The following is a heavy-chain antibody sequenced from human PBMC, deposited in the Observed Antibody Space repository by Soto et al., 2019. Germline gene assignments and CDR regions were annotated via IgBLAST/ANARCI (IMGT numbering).Heavy chain of an antibody. J-gene: IGHJ4*02. CDR2: VYWDDDK. V-gene: IGHV2-5*02. CDR1: GFSLIDSGVA. CDR3: VHTYADHAGYYFDF. Sequence: QITLKESGPTLVNPTQTLTLTCSTSGFSLIDSGVAVGCIRQPPGKALDWLALVYWDDDKRYSPSLRTRLTITRDTSKNQVVLTMTNIDPVDTATYYCVHTYADHAGYYFDFWGQGTLVTVSS.